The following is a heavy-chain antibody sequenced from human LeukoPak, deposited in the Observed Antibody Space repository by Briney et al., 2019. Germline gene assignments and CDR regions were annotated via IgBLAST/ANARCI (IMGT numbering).Heavy chain of an antibody. CDR2: INHSGST. D-gene: IGHD3-3*01. CDR3: ARGPAYRFLRRYYFDY. Sequence: KTSETLSLTCAVYGRSFSGYYWSWIRQPPGKGLEWIGEINHSGSTNYNPSLKSRVTISVDTSKNQFSLKLSSVTAADTAVYYCARGPAYRFLRRYYFDYWGQGTLVTVSS. CDR1: GRSFSGYY. J-gene: IGHJ4*02. V-gene: IGHV4-34*01.